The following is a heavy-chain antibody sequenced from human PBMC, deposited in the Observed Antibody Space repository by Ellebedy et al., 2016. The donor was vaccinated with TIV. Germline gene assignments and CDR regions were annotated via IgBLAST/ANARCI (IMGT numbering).Heavy chain of an antibody. V-gene: IGHV3-15*01. Sequence: GESLKISCAASGFTFSSYVMHWVRQAPGKGLEWVGRIKSNTDDGTTEYAAPVKGRFTISRDDSKNTLYLQMNSLETEDTAVYYCTAYRGYIYAWGQGTLVTVSS. CDR3: TAYRGYIYA. CDR1: GFTFSSYV. D-gene: IGHD5-18*01. J-gene: IGHJ5*02. CDR2: IKSNTDDGTT.